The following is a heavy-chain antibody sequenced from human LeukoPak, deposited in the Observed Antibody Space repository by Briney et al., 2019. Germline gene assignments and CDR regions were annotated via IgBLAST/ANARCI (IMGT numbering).Heavy chain of an antibody. Sequence: PGGSLRLSCAASGFTVSSNYMSWVRQAPGKGLEWVANIEHDGSEKNYVDSVKGRFTISRDNAKNSLYLQMNSLRAEDTAVYYCARDAYSPLYWGQGTLVTVSS. CDR2: IEHDGSEK. V-gene: IGHV3-7*01. CDR3: ARDAYSPLY. D-gene: IGHD4-11*01. CDR1: GFTVSSNY. J-gene: IGHJ4*02.